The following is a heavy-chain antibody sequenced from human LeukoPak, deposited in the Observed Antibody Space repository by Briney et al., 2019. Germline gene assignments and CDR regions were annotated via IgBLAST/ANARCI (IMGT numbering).Heavy chain of an antibody. CDR3: AREGALTVTKDAFDI. J-gene: IGHJ3*02. CDR1: GFTFSSYA. Sequence: GGSLRLSCAASGFTFSSYAMSWVRQAPGKGLEWVSGISGSGGSTYYADSVKGRFTISRDNSKNSLYLQMNSLRAEDTAVYYCAREGALTVTKDAFDIWGQGTMVTVSS. D-gene: IGHD4-17*01. CDR2: ISGSGGST. V-gene: IGHV3-23*01.